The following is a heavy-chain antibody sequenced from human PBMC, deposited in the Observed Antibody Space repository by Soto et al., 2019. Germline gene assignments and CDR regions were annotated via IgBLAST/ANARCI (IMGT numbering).Heavy chain of an antibody. D-gene: IGHD3-9*01. CDR2: ISAYNGNT. J-gene: IGHJ6*02. CDR1: GYTFTSYG. V-gene: IGHV1-18*01. CDR3: ARGVLRYFDWSLSDYGMDV. Sequence: ASVKVSCKASGYTFTSYGISWVRQAPGQGLEWMGWISAYNGNTNYAQKLRGRVTMTTDTSTSTAYMELRSLRSDDTAVYYCARGVLRYFDWSLSDYGMDVWGQGTTVTVSS.